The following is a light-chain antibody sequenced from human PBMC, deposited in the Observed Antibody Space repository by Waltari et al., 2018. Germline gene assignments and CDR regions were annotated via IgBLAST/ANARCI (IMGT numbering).Light chain of an antibody. CDR3: CSYAGSSSLV. J-gene: IGLJ2*01. V-gene: IGLV2-23*02. CDR1: SSDIGTYNY. Sequence: SALTQPASVSGSLGQAITISCTGTSSDIGTYNYVSWYQQYPGKAPKLMIYDVTKRPAGVPDRFSVSRAGNTASLTISGLQAEDEADYYCCSYAGSSSLVFGGGTKLTVL. CDR2: DVT.